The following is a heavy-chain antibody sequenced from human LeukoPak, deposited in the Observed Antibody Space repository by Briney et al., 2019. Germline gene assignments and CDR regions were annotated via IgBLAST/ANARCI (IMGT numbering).Heavy chain of an antibody. J-gene: IGHJ4*02. V-gene: IGHV5-51*01. CDR2: IYPSDSHT. CDR1: GYSFSSYW. D-gene: IGHD2-2*01. CDR3: ARVVGAAPFDY. Sequence: GESLKISGQGSGYSFSSYWIAWVRQMPGKGLEWMGVIYPSDSHTTYSPSFQGQVTISADKSINTAYLQWNSLQASDTAIYYCARVVGAAPFDYWGQGTLVTVSS.